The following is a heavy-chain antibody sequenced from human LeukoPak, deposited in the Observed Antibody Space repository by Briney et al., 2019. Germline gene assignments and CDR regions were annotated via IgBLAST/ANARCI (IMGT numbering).Heavy chain of an antibody. CDR2: FNWYGGST. CDR3: ARDPHYYYFDY. D-gene: IGHD2/OR15-2a*01. V-gene: IGHV3-20*04. J-gene: IGHJ4*02. CDR1: GLTFDVYG. Sequence: GGSRRLSCAASGLTFDVYGMSWVRHAPGEGLEWVAGFNWYGGSTGYADSVKGRFTISRDNEKNSLYLQLNSLRAEDTAVYYCARDPHYYYFDYWGQGTLVTVSS.